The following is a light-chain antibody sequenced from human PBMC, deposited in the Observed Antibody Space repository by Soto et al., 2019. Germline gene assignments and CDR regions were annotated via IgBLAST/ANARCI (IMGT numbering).Light chain of an antibody. CDR3: QQYGNSPWT. Sequence: EIVLTQSPGTLSLSPGERITLSCRASQSVISSYLAWYQQKLGQTPRLLIYDTSARATGIPDRFSGRGSGTDFTLTISRLEPEDSAVYYCQQYGNSPWTFGQGTRVEIK. CDR1: QSVISSY. J-gene: IGKJ1*01. V-gene: IGKV3-20*01. CDR2: DTS.